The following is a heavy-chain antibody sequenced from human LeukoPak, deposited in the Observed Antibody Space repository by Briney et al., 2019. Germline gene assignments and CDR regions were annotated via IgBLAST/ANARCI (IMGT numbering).Heavy chain of an antibody. V-gene: IGHV1-18*04. D-gene: IGHD5-18*01. CDR2: TSAYNGNT. Sequence: ASVKVSCKASGYTFTSYGISWVRQAPGQGLEWMGWTSAYNGNTNYAQKLQGRVTMTTDTSTSTAYMELRSLRSDDTAVYYCARPASGYSPALGLDYWGQGTLVTVSP. CDR3: ARPASGYSPALGLDY. J-gene: IGHJ4*02. CDR1: GYTFTSYG.